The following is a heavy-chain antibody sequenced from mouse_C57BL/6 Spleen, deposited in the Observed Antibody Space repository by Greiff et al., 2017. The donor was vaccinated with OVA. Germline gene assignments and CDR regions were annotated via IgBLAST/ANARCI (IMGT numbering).Heavy chain of an antibody. CDR2: INPSSGYT. D-gene: IGHD2-4*01. CDR1: GYTFTSYW. CDR3: AGVGDYGY. J-gene: IGHJ2*01. Sequence: VQLQQSGAELAKPGASVKLSCKASGYTFTSYWMHWVKQRPGQGLEWIGYINPSSGYTKYNEKFKDKAPLTAEKSSSTAYMQLSSLTYEDSTVYYWAGVGDYGYGGQGTILTVSS. V-gene: IGHV1-7*01.